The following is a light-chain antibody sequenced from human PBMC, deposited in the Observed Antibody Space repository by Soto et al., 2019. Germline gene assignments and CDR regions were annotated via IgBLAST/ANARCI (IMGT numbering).Light chain of an antibody. CDR3: QKYNSAPLT. CDR2: AAS. V-gene: IGKV1-27*01. Sequence: DIQMTQSPSSLSASVGDRVTITCRASQGISSFLAWYQQRPGKVPKLLIYAASTLQSGVPSRFSGSGSGTDSTLTISSLQPEDVATYYCQKYNSAPLTFGGGTKVEIK. CDR1: QGISSF. J-gene: IGKJ4*01.